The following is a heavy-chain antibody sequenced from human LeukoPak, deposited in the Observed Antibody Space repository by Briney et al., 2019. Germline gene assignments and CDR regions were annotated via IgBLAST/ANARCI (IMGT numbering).Heavy chain of an antibody. CDR3: ARVAYDIEGWFDP. J-gene: IGHJ5*02. Sequence: SETLSLTCTVSGGSISSNSYYWGWIRQPPGKGLEWIGTIYYSGSTYYNPSLKSRVTISVDTSKNQFSLRLSSVTAADTAVYYCARVAYDIEGWFDPWGQGTLVTVSS. CDR2: IYYSGST. V-gene: IGHV4-39*07. CDR1: GGSISSNSYY. D-gene: IGHD3-22*01.